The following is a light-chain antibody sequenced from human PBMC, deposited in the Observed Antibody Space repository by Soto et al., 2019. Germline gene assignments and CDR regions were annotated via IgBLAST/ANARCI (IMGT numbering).Light chain of an antibody. CDR1: SSDVGGYNY. J-gene: IGLJ1*01. CDR3: CSPAGGYTYV. V-gene: IGLV2-11*01. Sequence: QSALTQPRSVSGSPGQSLTISCTGTSSDVGGYNYVSWYQQYPGKVPKLMIYDVTKRPSGVPDRFSGSKSGNTASLTISWLRAEDEADYYCCSPAGGYTYVFGTGTKLTVL. CDR2: DVT.